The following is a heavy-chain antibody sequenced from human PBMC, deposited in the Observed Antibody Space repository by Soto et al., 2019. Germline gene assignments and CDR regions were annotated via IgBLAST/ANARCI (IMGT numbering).Heavy chain of an antibody. Sequence: GGSLRLSCAASGFTFSSYAMHWVRQAPGKGLEWVAVISYDGSNKYYADSVKGRFTISRDNSKNTLYLQMNSLRAEDTAVYYCARATLLPSSGWDSDIYYYYYYGMDVWGQGTTVTVSS. V-gene: IGHV3-30-3*01. CDR2: ISYDGSNK. CDR1: GFTFSSYA. J-gene: IGHJ6*02. CDR3: ARATLLPSSGWDSDIYYYYYYGMDV. D-gene: IGHD6-19*01.